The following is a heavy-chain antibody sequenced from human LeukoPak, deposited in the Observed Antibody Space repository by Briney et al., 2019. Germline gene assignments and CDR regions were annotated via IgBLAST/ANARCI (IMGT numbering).Heavy chain of an antibody. CDR1: GGTFSSYA. Sequence: SVKVSCKASGGTFSSYAISWVRQAPGQGLEWMGRIIPIFGIANYAQKFQGRVTITADKSTSTAYMELSSLRSEDTAVYYCARAPGVPAAMDYYGMDVWGQGTTVTVSS. D-gene: IGHD2-2*01. CDR2: IIPIFGIA. J-gene: IGHJ6*02. V-gene: IGHV1-69*04. CDR3: ARAPGVPAAMDYYGMDV.